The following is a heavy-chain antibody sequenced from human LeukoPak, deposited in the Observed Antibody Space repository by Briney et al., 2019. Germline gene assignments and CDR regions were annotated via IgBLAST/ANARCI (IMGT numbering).Heavy chain of an antibody. D-gene: IGHD1-26*01. CDR2: IYTSGST. J-gene: IGHJ4*02. Sequence: GSLRLSCAASGFTFSSHAMSWVRQAPGKGLEWIGYIYTSGSTNYNPSLKSRVTMSVDTSKNQFSLNLSSVTAADTAVYYCARSGSYSGLAFDYWGQGTLVTVSS. CDR1: GFTFSSHA. V-gene: IGHV4-4*09. CDR3: ARSGSYSGLAFDY.